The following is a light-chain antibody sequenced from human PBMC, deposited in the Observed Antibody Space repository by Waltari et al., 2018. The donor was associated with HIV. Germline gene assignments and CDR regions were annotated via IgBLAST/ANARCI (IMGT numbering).Light chain of an antibody. V-gene: IGLV2-14*01. CDR3: SSYTSSSTLV. Sequence: QSALTQPASVSGSPGQSITISCTGTSSDVGGYKYVSWYQQLPGKAPKLMIYEVSNRPSGISNRFSGSKSANTASLTISGLQAEDEADYYCSSYTSSSTLVFGGGTKLTVL. J-gene: IGLJ2*01. CDR2: EVS. CDR1: SSDVGGYKY.